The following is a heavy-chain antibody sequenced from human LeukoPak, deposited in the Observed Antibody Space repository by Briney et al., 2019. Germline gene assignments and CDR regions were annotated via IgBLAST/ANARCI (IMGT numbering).Heavy chain of an antibody. CDR2: ISWNSANI. V-gene: IGHV3-9*03. J-gene: IGHJ4*02. CDR3: RAVGATSNY. Sequence: GGSLRLSCAASGFNFDDYAMHWVRQPPGKGLEWVSGISWNSANIGYADSVKGRFTISRDNSKSTLYLQMGSLRPEDMAVYYCRAVGATSNYWGQGTLVTVSS. CDR1: GFNFDDYA. D-gene: IGHD1-26*01.